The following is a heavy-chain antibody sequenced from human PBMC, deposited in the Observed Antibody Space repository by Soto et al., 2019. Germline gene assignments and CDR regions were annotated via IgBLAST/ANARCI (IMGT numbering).Heavy chain of an antibody. CDR3: ARDRGYSGYDYYYYYGMDV. Sequence: QVQLVESGGGVVQPGRSLRLSCEASGFTFSSYGMHWVRQAPGKGLEWVAVIGYDGSNKYYADSVKGRFTISRDNSKNMLYLQTNSLRAEDTAVYYCARDRGYSGYDYYYYYGMDVWGQGTTVTVSS. CDR1: GFTFSSYG. D-gene: IGHD5-12*01. CDR2: IGYDGSNK. J-gene: IGHJ6*02. V-gene: IGHV3-33*01.